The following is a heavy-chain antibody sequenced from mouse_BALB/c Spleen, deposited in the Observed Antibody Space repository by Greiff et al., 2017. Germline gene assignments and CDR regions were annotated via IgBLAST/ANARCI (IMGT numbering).Heavy chain of an antibody. CDR1: GFSLTSYG. V-gene: IGHV2-9*02. Sequence: VKVVESGPGLVAPSQSLSITCTVSGFSLTSYGVHWVRQPPGKGLEWLGVIWAGGSTNYNSALMSRLSISKDNSKSQVFLKMNSLQTDDTAMYYCARASGWDVDYWGQGTTLTVSS. CDR2: IWAGGST. J-gene: IGHJ2*01. CDR3: ARASGWDVDY. D-gene: IGHD4-1*01.